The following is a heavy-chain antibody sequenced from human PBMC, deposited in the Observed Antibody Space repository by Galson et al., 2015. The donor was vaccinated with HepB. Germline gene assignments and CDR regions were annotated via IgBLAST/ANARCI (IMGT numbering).Heavy chain of an antibody. J-gene: IGHJ4*02. CDR2: ITWDGGRT. Sequence: SLRLSCAASGFTFDDYTMHWVRQAPGGGLEWVSVITWDGGRTYYADSVKGRFTISRDNSKNSLYLQMNSLRTEDTALYYCAKGVYYYGSGNLSSAFDHWGQGTLVSVSS. CDR3: AKGVYYYGSGNLSSAFDH. D-gene: IGHD3-10*01. V-gene: IGHV3-43*01. CDR1: GFTFDDYT.